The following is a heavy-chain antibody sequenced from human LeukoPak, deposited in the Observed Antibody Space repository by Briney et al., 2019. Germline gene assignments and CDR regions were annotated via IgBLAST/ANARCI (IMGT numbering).Heavy chain of an antibody. CDR3: ARVGSIAAFNNWFDP. D-gene: IGHD6-6*01. V-gene: IGHV1-46*01. CDR2: INPSGGST. J-gene: IGHJ5*02. CDR1: GYTFTSYY. Sequence: ASVKVSCKASGYTFTSYYMHWVRQAPGQGLEWMGIINPSGGSTSYAQKFQGRVTMTRDMSTSTVYMELSSLRSEDTAVYYCARVGSIAAFNNWFDPWGQGTLVTVSS.